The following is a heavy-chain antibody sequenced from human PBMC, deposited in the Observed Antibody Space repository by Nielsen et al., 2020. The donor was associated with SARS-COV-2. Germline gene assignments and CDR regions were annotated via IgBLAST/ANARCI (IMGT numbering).Heavy chain of an antibody. V-gene: IGHV3-21*01. CDR2: ITMSGAYM. J-gene: IGHJ4*02. D-gene: IGHD3-3*01. CDR1: GFRFTSYS. Sequence: GESLKISCAASGFRFTSYSMNWVRQAPGKGLEWVASITMSGAYMYYADSVRGRFTVSRDNAENSLYLQMNSLRAEDTAVYYCARDSGGYYDSWSGYLYNWGLGTLVTVSS. CDR3: ARDSGGYYDSWSGYLYN.